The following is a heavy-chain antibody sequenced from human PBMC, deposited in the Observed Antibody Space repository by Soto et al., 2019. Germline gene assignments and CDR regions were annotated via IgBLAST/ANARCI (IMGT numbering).Heavy chain of an antibody. CDR1: GGTFSSYA. V-gene: IGHV1-69*13. CDR2: IIPIFGTA. D-gene: IGHD3-22*01. Sequence: SVKVSCKASGGTFSSYAISWVRQAPGQGLEWMGGIIPIFGTANYAQKFQGRVTITADESTSTAYMELSSLRSEDTAVYYCARDTRNYYDSSGYYSGFDPWGQGTLVTVSS. CDR3: ARDTRNYYDSSGYYSGFDP. J-gene: IGHJ5*01.